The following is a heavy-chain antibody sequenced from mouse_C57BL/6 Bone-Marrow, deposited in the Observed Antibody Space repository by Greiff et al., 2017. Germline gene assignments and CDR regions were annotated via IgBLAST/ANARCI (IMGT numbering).Heavy chain of an antibody. V-gene: IGHV1-55*01. CDR1: GYTFTSYW. Sequence: VQLQQPGAELVKPGASVKMSCKASGYTFTSYWITWVKQRPGQGLEWIGDIYPGSGSTNYNEKFKSKATLTVDTSSSTAYMQLSSLTSEDSAVYYCARSDYGNCSYYFDYWGQGTTLTVSS. J-gene: IGHJ2*01. CDR2: IYPGSGST. CDR3: ARSDYGNCSYYFDY. D-gene: IGHD2-1*01.